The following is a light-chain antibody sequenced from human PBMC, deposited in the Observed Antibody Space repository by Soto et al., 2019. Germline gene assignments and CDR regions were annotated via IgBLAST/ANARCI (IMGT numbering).Light chain of an antibody. J-gene: IGLJ1*01. CDR2: QDS. CDR3: QAWDSSTPYV. CDR1: KLGDKY. V-gene: IGLV3-1*01. Sequence: SYELTQPPSVSVSPGQTASITCSGDKLGDKYACWYQQKPGQSPVLVIYQDSKRPSGIPERFSGSNSGITATLTISGTQAMDEADYYCQAWDSSTPYVFGTGTKVTVL.